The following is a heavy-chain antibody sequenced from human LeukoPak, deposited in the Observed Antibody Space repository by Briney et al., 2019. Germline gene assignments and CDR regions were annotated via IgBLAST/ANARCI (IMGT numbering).Heavy chain of an antibody. CDR1: GYTFSRYG. Sequence: ASVKVSCKTSGYTFSRYGVSWVRQAPGQGLEWMGWISGYSGNTNYAQKVQGRVTMTTDTSTTTAYMELKSLRSDDTAVYYCARVGCSGGDCFPSADHWGQGTLVTVSS. V-gene: IGHV1-18*04. CDR3: ARVGCSGGDCFPSADH. D-gene: IGHD2-21*02. CDR2: ISGYSGNT. J-gene: IGHJ5*02.